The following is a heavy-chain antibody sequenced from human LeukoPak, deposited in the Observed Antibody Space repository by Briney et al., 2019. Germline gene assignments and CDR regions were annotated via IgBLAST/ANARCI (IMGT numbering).Heavy chain of an antibody. D-gene: IGHD3-22*01. CDR3: ARLPTFYYDSSGYHYDY. CDR1: GFTFNNYA. V-gene: IGHV3-23*01. Sequence: GALRLSCVASGFTFNNYAMSWVRQAPVRGLEWASSTAGSGISKDYADSVKGRFTISKDKSKNTLYLQMDNLRAEDTGVYFCARLPTFYYDSSGYHYDYWGQGTLVTVSS. CDR2: TAGSGISK. J-gene: IGHJ4*02.